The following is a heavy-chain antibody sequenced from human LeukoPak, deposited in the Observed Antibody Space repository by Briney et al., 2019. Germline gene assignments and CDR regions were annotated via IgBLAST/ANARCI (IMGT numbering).Heavy chain of an antibody. V-gene: IGHV3-30*02. J-gene: IGHJ4*02. Sequence: PGGSLRLSCAASGFTFSSYGMHWVRQAPGKGLEWVAFIRYDGSNKYYADSVKGRFTISRDNSKNTLYLQMNSLRAEDTAVYYCARALDSSSSRYQAFEYWGQGTPVTVSS. CDR2: IRYDGSNK. D-gene: IGHD2-2*01. CDR3: ARALDSSSSRYQAFEY. CDR1: GFTFSSYG.